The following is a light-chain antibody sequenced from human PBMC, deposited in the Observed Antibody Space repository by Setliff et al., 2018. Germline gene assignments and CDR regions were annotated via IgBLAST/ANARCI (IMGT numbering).Light chain of an antibody. J-gene: IGLJ1*01. V-gene: IGLV2-8*01. CDR3: SSYAGSSTLYV. CDR2: EVS. Sequence: QSALTQPPSASGSPGQSVTISCTGTSSDVGGYNYVSWYQQHPGKAPKLMIYEVSKRPSGVPDRFSGSKSGNTASLTISGLQAEDEADYYCSSYAGSSTLYVFGTGTKGTVL. CDR1: SSDVGGYNY.